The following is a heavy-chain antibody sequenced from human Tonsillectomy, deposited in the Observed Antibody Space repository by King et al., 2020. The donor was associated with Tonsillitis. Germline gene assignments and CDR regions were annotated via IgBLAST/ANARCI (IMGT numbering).Heavy chain of an antibody. CDR1: GFTFSSYG. J-gene: IGHJ4*02. CDR2: ISFDGSAK. D-gene: IGHD2-8*01. CDR3: ATCYKNNICDGWSGDY. Sequence: VQLVESGGGVVQPGRSLRLSCAASGFTFSSYGMHWVRQAPGKGLEWVAVISFDGSAKYHAESVKGRFTISRDNSKNTLYLQMDSLRAEDTAVFYCATCYKNNICDGWSGDYWGQGTLVTVSS. V-gene: IGHV3-30*03.